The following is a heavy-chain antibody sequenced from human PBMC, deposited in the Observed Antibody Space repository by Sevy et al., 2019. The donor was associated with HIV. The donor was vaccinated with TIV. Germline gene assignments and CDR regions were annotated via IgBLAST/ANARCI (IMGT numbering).Heavy chain of an antibody. CDR2: IWYDGSNK. Sequence: GGSLRLSCAASGFTFSSYVMHWVRQAPGKGLECVAVIWYDGSNKYYADSVKGRFTISRDNSKNTLYLQMNSLRAEDTAVYYCAKGTVPYSSGWYYYYYYYMDVWGKGTTVTVSS. CDR3: AKGTVPYSSGWYYYYYYYMDV. V-gene: IGHV3-33*06. D-gene: IGHD6-19*01. CDR1: GFTFSSYV. J-gene: IGHJ6*03.